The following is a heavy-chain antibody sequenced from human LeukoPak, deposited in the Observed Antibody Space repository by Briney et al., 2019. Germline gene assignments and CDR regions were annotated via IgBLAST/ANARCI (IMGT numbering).Heavy chain of an antibody. D-gene: IGHD3-9*01. J-gene: IGHJ6*03. CDR2: ISSSGSTI. Sequence: GGSLRLSCAASGFTFSDYYMSWIRQAPGKGLEWVSYISSSGSTIYYADSVKGRFTISRDNAKNSLYLQMNSLRAEDTAVYYCARGITIFLYYYMDVWGKGTTVTISS. V-gene: IGHV3-11*01. CDR1: GFTFSDYY. CDR3: ARGITIFLYYYMDV.